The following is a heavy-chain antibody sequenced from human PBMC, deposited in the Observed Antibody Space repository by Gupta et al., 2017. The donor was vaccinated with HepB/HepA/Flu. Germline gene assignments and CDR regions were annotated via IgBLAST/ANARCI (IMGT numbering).Heavy chain of an antibody. V-gene: IGHV3-9*01. CDR2: ISWNSGTN. D-gene: IGHD3-22*01. CDR1: GFTFGDYG. Sequence: VQLVESEGGLLQPGRSLRLSCAASGFTFGDYGMHWVRQAPGKGLEWVSGISWNSGTNGYAVAGKGRFTISRDNAKKSLYLQMKNLRNADKALYFCAKGVGVPSDVQLLDVWGQGSTVTVSS. CDR3: AKGVGVPSDVQLLDV. J-gene: IGHJ6*02.